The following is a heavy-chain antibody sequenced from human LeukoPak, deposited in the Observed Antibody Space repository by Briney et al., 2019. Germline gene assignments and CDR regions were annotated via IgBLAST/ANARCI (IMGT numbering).Heavy chain of an antibody. D-gene: IGHD1-1*01. CDR1: GFTFSSHT. Sequence: PGGSLRLSCAASGFTFSSHTMHWIRQDPGKGLEWVSSISGSNSYKFYADSVKGRFTVSRDNAKDSLYLQMNSLRAEDTAVYYCARALTTLTYEGYWGQGTLVTVSS. CDR3: ARALTTLTYEGY. J-gene: IGHJ4*02. V-gene: IGHV3-21*01. CDR2: ISGSNSYK.